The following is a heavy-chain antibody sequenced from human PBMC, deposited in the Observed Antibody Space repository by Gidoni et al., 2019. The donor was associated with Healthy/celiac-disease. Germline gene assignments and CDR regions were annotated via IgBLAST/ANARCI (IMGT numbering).Heavy chain of an antibody. D-gene: IGHD2-8*02. CDR3: ARMYCGWLQSDAFDI. V-gene: IGHV3-21*01. Sequence: VQLVESGGGLGTPGGSPRHPGAAPGFTFSSYSMNWVRQAPGKGLEWVSAISSSRSNIYYADSVKGRFTISRDNAKNSLYLQMNSLRAEDTAVYYCARMYCGWLQSDAFDIWGQGTMVTVSS. CDR1: GFTFSSYS. CDR2: ISSSRSNI. J-gene: IGHJ3*02.